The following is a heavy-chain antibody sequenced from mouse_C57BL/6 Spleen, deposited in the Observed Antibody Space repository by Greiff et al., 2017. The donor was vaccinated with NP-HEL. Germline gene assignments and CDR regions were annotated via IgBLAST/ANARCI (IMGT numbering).Heavy chain of an antibody. V-gene: IGHV14-2*01. J-gene: IGHJ4*01. Sequence: VHVKQSGAELVKPGASVKLSCTASGFNIKDYYMHWVKQRTEQGLEWIGRIDPEDGETKYAPKFQGKATITADTSSNTAYLQLSSLTSEDTAVYYCAPLYYGYPLAMDYWGQGTSVTVSS. D-gene: IGHD2-2*01. CDR2: IDPEDGET. CDR1: GFNIKDYY. CDR3: APLYYGYPLAMDY.